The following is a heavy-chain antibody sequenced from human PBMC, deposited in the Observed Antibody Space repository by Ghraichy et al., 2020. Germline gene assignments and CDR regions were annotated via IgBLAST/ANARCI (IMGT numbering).Heavy chain of an antibody. D-gene: IGHD6-13*01. CDR3: ARDGIAAGSDDY. CDR1: GFTVSNNY. V-gene: IGHV3-66*01. CDR2: IYSGGST. J-gene: IGHJ4*02. Sequence: GGSLRLSCAASGFTVSNNYMNWVRQAPGKGLEWVSIIYSGGSTYYADSVKGRFTISRDNSKNTVYLQMNSLRAEDTAVYYCARDGIAAGSDDYWGQGTLVTVSS.